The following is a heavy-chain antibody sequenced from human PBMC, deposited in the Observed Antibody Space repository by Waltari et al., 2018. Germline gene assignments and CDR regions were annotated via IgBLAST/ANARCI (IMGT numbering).Heavy chain of an antibody. V-gene: IGHV3-64*01. J-gene: IGHJ3*02. Sequence: EVQLVESGGGLVQPGGSLRLSCAASGFTFSSYAMNWVRQAPGKGLEYVSAISSNGGSTYYANSVKGRFTISRDNSKNTLYLQMGSLRAEDMAVYYCARDKADYGDPESDAFDIWGQGTMVTVSS. D-gene: IGHD4-17*01. CDR2: ISSNGGST. CDR1: GFTFSSYA. CDR3: ARDKADYGDPESDAFDI.